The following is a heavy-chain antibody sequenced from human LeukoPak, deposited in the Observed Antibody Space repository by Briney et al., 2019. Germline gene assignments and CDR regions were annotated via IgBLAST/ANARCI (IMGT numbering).Heavy chain of an antibody. CDR1: GYTFTSYW. CDR2: IHPGDSDT. CDR3: ATHPGGLQSGFDN. Sequence: GESLKISCKGSGYTFTSYWIGWVRQIPGKGLGYMGIIHPGDSDTRYSPSFQGQVTISVDRSSSTAYLQWSRLKASDTAMYYCATHPGGLQSGFDNWGQGTLVTVSS. J-gene: IGHJ4*02. V-gene: IGHV5-51*01. D-gene: IGHD5-24*01.